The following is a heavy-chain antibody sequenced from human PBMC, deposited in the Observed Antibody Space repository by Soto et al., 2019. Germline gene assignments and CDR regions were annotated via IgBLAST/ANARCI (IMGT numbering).Heavy chain of an antibody. D-gene: IGHD6-19*01. Sequence: SVKVACKASGGTFSNYAISWVRQAPGQGLEWMGGIIPIFGTANYAQKFQGRVTITADESTSTAYMELSSLRSEDTAVYYCASKPSSGWYYFDYWGQGTLVTVSS. CDR3: ASKPSSGWYYFDY. V-gene: IGHV1-69*13. J-gene: IGHJ4*02. CDR1: GGTFSNYA. CDR2: IIPIFGTA.